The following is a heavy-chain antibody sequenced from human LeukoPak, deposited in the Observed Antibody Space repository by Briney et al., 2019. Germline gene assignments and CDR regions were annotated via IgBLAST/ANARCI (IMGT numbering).Heavy chain of an antibody. J-gene: IGHJ4*02. CDR1: GGSSSGYY. D-gene: IGHD3-10*01. CDR3: ARDTYYYGFDY. Sequence: PSETLSLTCTVSGGSSSGYYWSWIRQPPGKGLEWIGFIYYSGSTNYNPSLKSRVTMSVDTSKTQFSLKLSSVTAADTAVYYCARDTYYYGFDYWSQGTLVTVSS. V-gene: IGHV4-59*08. CDR2: IYYSGST.